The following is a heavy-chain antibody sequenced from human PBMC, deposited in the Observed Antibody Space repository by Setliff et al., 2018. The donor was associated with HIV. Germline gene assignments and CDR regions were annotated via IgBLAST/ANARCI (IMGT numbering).Heavy chain of an antibody. CDR3: ARDRVGGNYYYMDV. V-gene: IGHV4-59*12. CDR2: SYYSGST. Sequence: SETLSLTCTVSGGSISSYYWSWLRQPPGKGLEWIGYSYYSGSTNYNPSLNSRVTISVDTSKNQFSLKLSSVTAADTAVYYCARDRVGGNYYYMDVWGKGTTVTVSS. CDR1: GGSISSYY. D-gene: IGHD1-26*01. J-gene: IGHJ6*03.